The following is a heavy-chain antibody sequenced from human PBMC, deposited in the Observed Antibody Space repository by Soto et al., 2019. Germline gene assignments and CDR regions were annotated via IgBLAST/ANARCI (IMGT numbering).Heavy chain of an antibody. J-gene: IGHJ4*02. CDR3: AKDTGGYCSGGSCYPFDY. CDR1: GFTFSSYA. V-gene: IGHV3-23*01. Sequence: EVQLLESGGGLVQPGGSLRLSCAASGFTFSSYAMSWVRQAPGKGLEWVSAISGSGGSTYYADSVKGRFTISRDNSKNTLYLQMNSLRAEDTAVYYCAKDTGGYCSGGSCYPFDYWGQGTLVTVSS. D-gene: IGHD2-15*01. CDR2: ISGSGGST.